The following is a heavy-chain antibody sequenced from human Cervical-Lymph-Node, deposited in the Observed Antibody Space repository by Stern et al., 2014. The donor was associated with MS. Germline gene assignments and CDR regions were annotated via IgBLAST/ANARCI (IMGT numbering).Heavy chain of an antibody. V-gene: IGHV3-30-3*01. J-gene: IGHJ6*02. Sequence: MQLVESGGGVVQPGRSLRLSCAATGFNFSSYAMQWVRQAPGKGLEWVAVISYDGSKAYYADSVKGRFTISRDNSKKTLFLQMNSLRLEDTADYYCARDLLWFGEFDWGAMDVWGHGTTVTVSS. CDR3: ARDLLWFGEFDWGAMDV. CDR1: GFNFSSYA. D-gene: IGHD3-10*01. CDR2: ISYDGSKA.